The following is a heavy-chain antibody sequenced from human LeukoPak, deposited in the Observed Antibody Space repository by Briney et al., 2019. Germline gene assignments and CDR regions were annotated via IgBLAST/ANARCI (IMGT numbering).Heavy chain of an antibody. V-gene: IGHV3-74*01. D-gene: IGHD5-18*01. CDR2: INSDGSST. J-gene: IGHJ4*02. Sequence: GGSPRLSCAASGFTFSSYWMHWVRQAPGKGLVWVSRINSDGSSTSYADSVKGRFTISRDNAKNTLYLQMNSLRAEDTAVYYCARERYSYGSDYWGQGTLVTVSS. CDR1: GFTFSSYW. CDR3: ARERYSYGSDY.